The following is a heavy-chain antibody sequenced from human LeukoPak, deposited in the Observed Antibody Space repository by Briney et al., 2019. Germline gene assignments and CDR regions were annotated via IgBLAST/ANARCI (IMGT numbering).Heavy chain of an antibody. CDR3: ARGSKTGYYLLAGMDV. V-gene: IGHV3-21*01. CDR2: ISSSSSYI. Sequence: KAGGSLRLSCAASGFTFSSYAMSWVRQAPGKGLEWVSSISSSSSYIYYADSVKGRFTISRDNAKNSLYLQMNSLRAEDTAVYYCARGSKTGYYLLAGMDVWGQGTTVTVSS. J-gene: IGHJ6*02. CDR1: GFTFSSYA. D-gene: IGHD3-9*01.